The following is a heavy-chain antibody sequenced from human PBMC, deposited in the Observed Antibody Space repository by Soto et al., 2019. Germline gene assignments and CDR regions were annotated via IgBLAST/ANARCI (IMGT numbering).Heavy chain of an antibody. J-gene: IGHJ5*02. CDR1: GGSFSGYY. Sequence: AETLSLTCAAYGGSFSGYYWSWIRQPPGKGLEWIGEINHSGSTNYNPSLKSRVTISVDTSKNQFSLKLSSVTAADTAVYYCARGGFRSSTIFGVVITDNWYDPWGQGTLVTVSS. CDR2: INHSGST. V-gene: IGHV4-34*01. CDR3: ARGGFRSSTIFGVVITDNWYDP. D-gene: IGHD3-3*01.